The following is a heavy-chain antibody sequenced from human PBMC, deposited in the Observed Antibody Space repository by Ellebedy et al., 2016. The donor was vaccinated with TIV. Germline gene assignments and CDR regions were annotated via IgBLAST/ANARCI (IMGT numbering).Heavy chain of an antibody. Sequence: ASVKVSCKASGYTFTGYYMHWVRQAPGQGLEWMGWINPNSGGTNYAQKFQGRVTMTRDTSISTAYMELSRLRSDDTAVYYCARSKLRYFDWLLLGGNGMDVWGQGTTVTVSS. CDR1: GYTFTGYY. V-gene: IGHV1-2*02. J-gene: IGHJ6*02. CDR3: ARSKLRYFDWLLLGGNGMDV. D-gene: IGHD3-9*01. CDR2: INPNSGGT.